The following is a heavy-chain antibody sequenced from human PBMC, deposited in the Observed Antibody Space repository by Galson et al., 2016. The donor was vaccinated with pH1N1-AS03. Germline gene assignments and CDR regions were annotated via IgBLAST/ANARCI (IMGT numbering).Heavy chain of an antibody. CDR3: ARAMVPTTYYGMDV. CDR1: GGTFSSYA. J-gene: IGHJ6*02. V-gene: IGHV1-69*06. Sequence: SVKVSCKASGGTFSSYALSWVRQAPGQGLEWMGGVIPIFGTTNYAQKFQGRVTITADKSKSTAYMELRSLRSDDTAVYYCARAMVPTTYYGMDVWGQGTTVTVSS. CDR2: VIPIFGTT. D-gene: IGHD4/OR15-4a*01.